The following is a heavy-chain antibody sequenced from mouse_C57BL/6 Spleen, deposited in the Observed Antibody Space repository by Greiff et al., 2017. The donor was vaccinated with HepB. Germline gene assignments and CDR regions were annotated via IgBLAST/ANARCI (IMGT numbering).Heavy chain of an antibody. D-gene: IGHD2-1*01. J-gene: IGHJ2*01. CDR2: IDPSDSYT. V-gene: IGHV1-50*01. Sequence: QVHVKQPGAELVKPGASVKLSCKASGYTFTSYWMQWVKQRPGQGLEWIGEIDPSDSYTNYNQKFKGKATLTVDTSSSTAYMQLSSLTSEDSAVYYCAREDGIYYGNYVGYWGQGTTLTVSS. CDR1: GYTFTSYW. CDR3: AREDGIYYGNYVGY.